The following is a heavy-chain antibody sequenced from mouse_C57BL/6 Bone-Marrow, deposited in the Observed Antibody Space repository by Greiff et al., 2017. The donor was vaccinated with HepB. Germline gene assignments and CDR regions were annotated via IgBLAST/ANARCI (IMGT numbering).Heavy chain of an antibody. J-gene: IGHJ3*01. CDR3: ARGDYDGGFAY. CDR2: IDPANGNT. Sequence: EVQLQQSVAELVRPGASVKLSCTASGFYIKNTYMHWVKQRPEQGLEWIGRIDPANGNTKYAPKFQGKATITADTSSNTAYLQLSSLTSEDTAIYYCARGDYDGGFAYWGQGTLVTVSA. CDR1: GFYIKNTY. D-gene: IGHD2-4*01. V-gene: IGHV14-3*01.